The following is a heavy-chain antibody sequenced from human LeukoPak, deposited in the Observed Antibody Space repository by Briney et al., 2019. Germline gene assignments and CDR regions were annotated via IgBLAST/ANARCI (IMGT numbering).Heavy chain of an antibody. CDR2: IKPNNGDT. CDR1: GSTVTDYS. V-gene: IGHV1-2*02. CDR3: AEVATYGAYTSFDY. D-gene: IGHD4-17*01. J-gene: IGHJ4*02. Sequence: ASVKLSCTASGSTVTDYSLHWVRLAPGQGLEWMGWIKPNNGDTNHAQKFQGRVTMTWDTSITTAYMELSRLRSDETAIYYCAEVATYGAYTSFDYWGEGTLVTVSS.